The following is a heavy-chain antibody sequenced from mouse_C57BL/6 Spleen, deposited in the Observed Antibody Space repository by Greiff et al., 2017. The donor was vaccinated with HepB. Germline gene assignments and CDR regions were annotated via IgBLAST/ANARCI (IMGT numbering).Heavy chain of an antibody. J-gene: IGHJ2*01. CDR1: GYAFSSSW. Sequence: QVQLQQSGPELVKPGASVKISCKASGYAFSSSWMNWVKQRPGKGLEWIGRIYPGDGDTNYNGKFKGKATLTADKSSSTAYMQLSSLTSEDSAVYCCASGADSSGFDYWGQGTTLTVSS. V-gene: IGHV1-82*01. CDR3: ASGADSSGFDY. CDR2: IYPGDGDT. D-gene: IGHD3-2*02.